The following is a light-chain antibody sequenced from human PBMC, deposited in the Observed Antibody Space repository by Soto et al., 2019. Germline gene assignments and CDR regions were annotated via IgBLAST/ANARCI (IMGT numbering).Light chain of an antibody. CDR1: SCDLGDYNY. V-gene: IGLV2-14*03. CDR2: DVS. Sequence: QSALTQPASVSGSPGQSITIFCTGASCDLGDYNYVSWYQQHSGKAPKRMIYDVSSRPLGVSGRFSGAKSGNTASLTISLLQADDEADYYCTSYTTASTYVFATGTKVTVL. CDR3: TSYTTASTYV. J-gene: IGLJ1*01.